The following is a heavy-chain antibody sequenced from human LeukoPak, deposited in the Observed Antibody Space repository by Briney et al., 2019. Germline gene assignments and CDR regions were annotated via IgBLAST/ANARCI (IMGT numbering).Heavy chain of an antibody. Sequence: ASVKVSCKASGYTFTGYYMHWVRQAPGQGLEWMGWINPNSGGTNYAQKFQGRVTMIRDTSISTAYMELSRLRSDDTAVYYCARGVGATEPADYWGQGTLVTVSS. D-gene: IGHD1-26*01. CDR3: ARGVGATEPADY. J-gene: IGHJ4*02. V-gene: IGHV1-2*02. CDR2: INPNSGGT. CDR1: GYTFTGYY.